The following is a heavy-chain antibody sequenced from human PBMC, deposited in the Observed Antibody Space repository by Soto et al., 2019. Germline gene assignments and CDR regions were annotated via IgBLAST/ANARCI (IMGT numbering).Heavy chain of an antibody. V-gene: IGHV5-51*01. J-gene: IGHJ6*02. D-gene: IGHD2-2*01. CDR3: ARHGDIVVVPASKDYYYGMDV. CDR1: GYSFTSYW. Sequence: LKISCKGSGYSFTSYWVGWVRQMPGKGPEWMGIIYPGDSDTGXSPSSQCQVTISADKSISTAYLQWSSLKASDTGMYYCARHGDIVVVPASKDYYYGMDVWGQGTTVTVSS. CDR2: IYPGDSDT.